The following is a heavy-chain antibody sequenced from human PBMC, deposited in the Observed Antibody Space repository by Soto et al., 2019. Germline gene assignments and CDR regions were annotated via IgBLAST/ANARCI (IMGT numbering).Heavy chain of an antibody. J-gene: IGHJ4*02. CDR2: IYYSGST. V-gene: IGHV4-31*03. CDR1: GGSISSGGYY. CDR3: ARFDSSGYYFDY. D-gene: IGHD3-22*01. Sequence: QVQLQESGPGLVKPSQTLSLTCTVSGGSISSGGYYWSWIRQHPGKGLEWIGYIYYSGSTYYNPSLKSRVTISVDTSKNQYSVKLSSVTAADTAVYSCARFDSSGYYFDYWGQGTLVTVSS.